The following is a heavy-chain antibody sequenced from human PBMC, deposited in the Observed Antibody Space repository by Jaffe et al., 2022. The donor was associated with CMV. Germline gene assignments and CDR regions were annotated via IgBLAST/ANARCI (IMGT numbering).Heavy chain of an antibody. CDR3: ARASGSGSYPTYYYYYYGMDV. Sequence: EVQLVESGGGLVQPGGSLRLSCAASGFTFSSYWMSWVRQAPGKGLEWVANIKQDGSEKYYVDSVKGRFTISRDNAKNSLYLQMNSLRAEDTAVYYCARASGSGSYPTYYYYYYGMDVWGQGTTVTVSS. J-gene: IGHJ6*02. V-gene: IGHV3-7*01. CDR2: IKQDGSEK. D-gene: IGHD3-10*01. CDR1: GFTFSSYW.